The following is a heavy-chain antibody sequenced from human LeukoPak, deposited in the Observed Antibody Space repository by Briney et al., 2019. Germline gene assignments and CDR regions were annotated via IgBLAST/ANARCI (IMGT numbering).Heavy chain of an antibody. V-gene: IGHV3-23*01. CDR1: GFTFSSYA. Sequence: GGSLRLSCAASGFTFSSYAMSWVRQAPGKGLEWVSAISGSGGSTYYADSVKGRFTISRDNAKNSLYLQMNSLRAEDTALYYCARGCSGGSCYRSSEFDYWGQGTLVTVSS. CDR3: ARGCSGGSCYRSSEFDY. D-gene: IGHD2-15*01. J-gene: IGHJ4*02. CDR2: ISGSGGST.